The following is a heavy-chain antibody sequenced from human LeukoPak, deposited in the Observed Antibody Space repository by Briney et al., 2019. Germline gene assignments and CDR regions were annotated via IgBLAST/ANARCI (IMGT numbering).Heavy chain of an antibody. V-gene: IGHV4-61*02. D-gene: IGHD7-27*01. CDR3: AVNWGTDY. CDR2: IYTSGST. CDR1: GGSISTGSYY. J-gene: IGHJ4*02. Sequence: PSETLSLTCTVSGGSISTGSYYWNWFRQPAGKGLEWIGRIYTSGSTDYNPSLTSRVTVSLDTSKNQFSLKLSSVTAADTAVYYCAVNWGTDYWGQGTLVTVSS.